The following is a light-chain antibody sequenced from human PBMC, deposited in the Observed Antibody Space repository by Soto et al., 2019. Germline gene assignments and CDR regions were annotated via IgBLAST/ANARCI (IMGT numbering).Light chain of an antibody. Sequence: EIVLTQSPATLSLSRGETATLSCMASQSVRNYLAWYQQKPGQAPRLLIYDASNRATGIPARFSGTGSETDFTLTISSLEPEDFAIYYCQQRSKMPLTFGHGTKVDIK. CDR3: QQRSKMPLT. V-gene: IGKV3-11*01. J-gene: IGKJ1*01. CDR2: DAS. CDR1: QSVRNY.